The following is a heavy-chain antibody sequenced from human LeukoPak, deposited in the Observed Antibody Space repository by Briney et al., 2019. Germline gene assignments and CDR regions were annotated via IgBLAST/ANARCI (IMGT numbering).Heavy chain of an antibody. CDR3: AKEITLYMGNWLDP. V-gene: IGHV3-21*04. CDR1: GFTFSSYS. J-gene: IGHJ5*02. D-gene: IGHD5-24*01. CDR2: ISSSSSYI. Sequence: PGGSLRLSCAASGFTFSSYSMNWVRQAPGKGLEWVSSISSSSSYIYYADSVKGRFTISRDNAKNSLYLQMNSLRAEDTAIYYCAKEITLYMGNWLDPWGQGTLVTVSS.